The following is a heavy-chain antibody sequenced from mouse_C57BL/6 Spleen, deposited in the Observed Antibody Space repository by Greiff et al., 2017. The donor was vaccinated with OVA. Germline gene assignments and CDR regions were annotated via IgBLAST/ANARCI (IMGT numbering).Heavy chain of an antibody. V-gene: IGHV1-7*01. J-gene: IGHJ2*01. Sequence: VQLQQSGAELAKPGASVTLSCKASGYTFTSYSMHWVQQTPGKGLEWIGYINPSSGYTKYNQKFKDKATLTADKSSSTAYMQLSSLTNDDSAIYYCARKGLWDEFDCWGQGPTLSVSS. CDR3: ARKGLWDEFDC. CDR2: INPSSGYT. CDR1: GYTFTSYS. D-gene: IGHD4-1*01.